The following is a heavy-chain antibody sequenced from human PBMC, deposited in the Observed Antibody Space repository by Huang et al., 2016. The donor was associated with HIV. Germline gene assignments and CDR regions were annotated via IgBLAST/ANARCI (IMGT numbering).Heavy chain of an antibody. D-gene: IGHD3-10*01. CDR1: GGSIRSSDYH. Sequence: QLLLQESGPGLVKPSEALALTCAVSGGSIRSSDYHWGWIRQPPGKGLEWIGSIYYKGTTHYSPALKRRVTIAVDTSKNLLFLNLTSMTAADTAVYYCARHREGPVAYYSGWGSHLNYMDVWGRGRTVVVSS. V-gene: IGHV4-39*01. CDR2: IYYKGTT. CDR3: ARHREGPVAYYSGWGSHLNYMDV. J-gene: IGHJ6*03.